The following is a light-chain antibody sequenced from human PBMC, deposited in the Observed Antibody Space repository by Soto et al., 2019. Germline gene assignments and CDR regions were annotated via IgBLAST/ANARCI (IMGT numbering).Light chain of an antibody. CDR3: QQYDDFPLT. CDR2: DAS. CDR1: QDISNY. V-gene: IGKV1-33*01. Sequence: DIEMTQYPSSLSASVGDRVTITCQASQDISNYLNWYQQKTGRAPKLLIYDASNLESGVSSRFSGSRSGTDFSLTINSLQPDDFATYYCQQYDDFPLTFGQGTRLE. J-gene: IGKJ5*01.